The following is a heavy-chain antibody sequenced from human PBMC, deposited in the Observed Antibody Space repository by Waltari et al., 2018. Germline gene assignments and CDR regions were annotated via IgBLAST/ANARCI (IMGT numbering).Heavy chain of an antibody. D-gene: IGHD6-13*01. CDR2: IIPILGIA. CDR1: GGTLTSYT. J-gene: IGHJ4*02. V-gene: IGHV1-69*02. CDR3: ARAPRQQQFDY. Sequence: QVQLVQSGAEVKKPGYSVKVSCKASGGTLTSYTISWVRQAPGQGLEWMGRIIPILGIANYAQKFQGRVTITADNSTSTAYMELSSLRSEDTAVYYCARAPRQQQFDYWGQGTLVTVSS.